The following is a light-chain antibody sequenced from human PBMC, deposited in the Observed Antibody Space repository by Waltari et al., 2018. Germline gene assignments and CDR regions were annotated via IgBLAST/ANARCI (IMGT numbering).Light chain of an antibody. CDR2: KAS. CDR3: QQFNTYPWT. CDR1: ETISSW. J-gene: IGKJ1*01. Sequence: DIQMTQSPSTLSASVGDRVTITCRASETISSWLAWYQQRPGKAPNLLIYKASRLGSGVPSRFSGSGSGTEFTLTISSLQPEDFVTYYCQQFNTYPWTFGQGTKVDI. V-gene: IGKV1-5*03.